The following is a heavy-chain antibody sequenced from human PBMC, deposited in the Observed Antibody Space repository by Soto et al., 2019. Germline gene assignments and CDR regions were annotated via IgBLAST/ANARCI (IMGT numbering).Heavy chain of an antibody. D-gene: IGHD1-1*01. V-gene: IGHV4-30-4*01. CDR2: IYYSATT. J-gene: IGHJ6*02. Sequence: QLQESGPGLVKPSQTLSLTCTVSGGSIRNCDYYWSWIRQTPGKGLEWIGSIYYSATTHNNTSLNRPVSGSIGTTKNQFSLSLTYVPAADTAGYYCATSRESEYHWFYYGMDDWGQGTTVTVSS. CDR1: GGSIRNCDYY. CDR3: ATSRESEYHWFYYGMDD.